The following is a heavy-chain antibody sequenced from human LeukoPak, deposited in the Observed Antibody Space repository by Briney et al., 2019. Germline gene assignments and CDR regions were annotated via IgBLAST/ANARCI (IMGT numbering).Heavy chain of an antibody. CDR1: GYTFTSYY. J-gene: IGHJ6*03. CDR3: ARAHCSSSSCYRPSDYYMDV. Sequence: ASVKVSCKASGYTFTSYYMHWVRQAPGQGLEWMGIINPRGGSTSYAQKFQGRVTMTRDTSTSTVYMELSSLRSEDTAVYSCARAHCSSSSCYRPSDYYMDVWGKGITVTVSS. CDR2: INPRGGST. D-gene: IGHD2-2*01. V-gene: IGHV1-46*01.